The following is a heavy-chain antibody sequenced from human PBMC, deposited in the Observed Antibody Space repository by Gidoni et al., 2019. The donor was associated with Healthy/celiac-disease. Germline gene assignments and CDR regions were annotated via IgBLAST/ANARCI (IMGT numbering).Heavy chain of an antibody. D-gene: IGHD2-2*01. CDR2: ISSSSSYI. CDR3: ARDWVPVVVPAAIGV. CDR1: GFTFSRYS. V-gene: IGHV3-21*01. J-gene: IGHJ4*02. Sequence: EVQLVESGGGLVKPGGSLRLSCAASGFTFSRYSMNWVRQAPGKGLEWVSSISSSSSYIYYADSVKGRFTISRDNAKNSLYLQMNSLRAEDTAVYYCARDWVPVVVPAAIGVWGQGTLVTVSS.